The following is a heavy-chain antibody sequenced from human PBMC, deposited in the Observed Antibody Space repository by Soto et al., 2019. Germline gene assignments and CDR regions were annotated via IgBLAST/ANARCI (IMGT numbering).Heavy chain of an antibody. V-gene: IGHV4-30-2*01. CDR3: AAGGGLPRYY. CDR2: IYHSGST. J-gene: IGHJ4*02. Sequence: QLQLQESGSGLVKPSQTLSLTCAVSGGSISSGGYSWSWIRQPPGKGLEWIGYIYHSGSTYYNPSLNTLVTVSVDMSKNRLSLKLSSVTAADTAVYCCAAGGGLPRYYWGQGTLVTVSS. D-gene: IGHD5-12*01. CDR1: GGSISSGGYS.